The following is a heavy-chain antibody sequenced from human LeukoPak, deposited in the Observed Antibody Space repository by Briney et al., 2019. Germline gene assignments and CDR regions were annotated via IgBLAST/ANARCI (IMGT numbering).Heavy chain of an antibody. CDR2: INSDGKST. V-gene: IGHV3-74*01. CDR1: GFTFSNYW. Sequence: GGPLRLSCAASGFTFSNYWMHWVRHAPGKGLVWVSRINSDGKSTNYADSVKRLFTISRDNAKNTLYLQMNTLRAEHTSLYYCAIGADSGYSSYNWGEGALVSVSS. J-gene: IGHJ1*01. CDR3: AIGADSGYSSYN. D-gene: IGHD6-19*01.